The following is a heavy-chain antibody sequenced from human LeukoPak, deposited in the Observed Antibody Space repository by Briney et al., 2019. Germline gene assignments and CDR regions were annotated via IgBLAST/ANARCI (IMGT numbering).Heavy chain of an antibody. CDR3: AREDGSSWSPFDY. D-gene: IGHD6-13*01. J-gene: IGHJ4*02. Sequence: GGSLRLSCAASGFTVSSNYMSWVRQAPGKGLEWVSVIYSGGSTYYADSVKGRFTISRDNSKNTLYLQMNSLRAEDTAVYYCAREDGSSWSPFDYWGQGTLVTVSS. CDR1: GFTVSSNY. CDR2: IYSGGST. V-gene: IGHV3-66*01.